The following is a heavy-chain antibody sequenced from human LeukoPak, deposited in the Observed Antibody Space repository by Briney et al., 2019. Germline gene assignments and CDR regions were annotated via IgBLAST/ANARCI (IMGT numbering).Heavy chain of an antibody. D-gene: IGHD3-10*01. Sequence: KPSETLSLTCTVSGGSISNKYWSWIRQPPGKGLEWIGYIYYSGNTNYNPSLKSRVTISVDTSKKQFSLKLSSVTAADTAVYYCARSSYYYGADALDIWGQGTTVTVSS. CDR2: IYYSGNT. CDR3: ARSSYYYGADALDI. V-gene: IGHV4-59*01. CDR1: GGSISNKY. J-gene: IGHJ3*02.